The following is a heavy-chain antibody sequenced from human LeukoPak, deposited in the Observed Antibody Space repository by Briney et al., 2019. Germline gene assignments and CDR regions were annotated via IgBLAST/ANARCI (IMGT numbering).Heavy chain of an antibody. Sequence: SDTLSLTCTVSGGSISSYYWSWIRQPPGKGLEWIGYIYYSGSTNYNPSLKSRVTISVDTSKNQFSLKLSSVTAADTAVYYCARYGSGSYYNGPPFDYWGQGTLVTVSS. D-gene: IGHD3-10*01. J-gene: IGHJ4*02. CDR3: ARYGSGSYYNGPPFDY. V-gene: IGHV4-59*07. CDR1: GGSISSYY. CDR2: IYYSGST.